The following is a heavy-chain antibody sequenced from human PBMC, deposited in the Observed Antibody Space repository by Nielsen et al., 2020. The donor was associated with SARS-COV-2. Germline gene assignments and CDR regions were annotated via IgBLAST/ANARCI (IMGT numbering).Heavy chain of an antibody. CDR3: ARNTYGGSTDY. CDR2: IYPRDSDT. J-gene: IGHJ4*02. CDR1: GYTFTSYW. D-gene: IGHD4-23*01. V-gene: IGHV5-51*01. Sequence: GESLKISCQGSGYTFTSYWIGWVRQMPGKGLEWMGVIYPRDSDTRYNPYFQGQVTISADKSISTVYLQWSGLKASDSAMYYCARNTYGGSTDYWGQGTLVTVSS.